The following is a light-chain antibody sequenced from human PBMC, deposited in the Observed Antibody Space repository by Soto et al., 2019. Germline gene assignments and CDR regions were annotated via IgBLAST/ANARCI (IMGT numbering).Light chain of an antibody. J-gene: IGKJ1*01. Sequence: ETVMTQSPVILSVSPGDTATLSCRASQRVSSHLAWHQQKPGQAPRLLIYAASTRATGIPVRFSGSGSETEFTLTIRSLQSEDFALYYCHQYNNWPWTFGQGTRWISN. CDR1: QRVSSH. CDR3: HQYNNWPWT. V-gene: IGKV3-15*01. CDR2: AAS.